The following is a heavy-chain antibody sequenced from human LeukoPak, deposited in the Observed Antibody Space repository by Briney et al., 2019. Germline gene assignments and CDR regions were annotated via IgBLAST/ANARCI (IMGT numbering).Heavy chain of an antibody. Sequence: PSETLSLTCTVSGGSISSGGYFWTWIRQHPGKGLEWIGHIYYTGSTYYNPSLKSRVTISVDTSKNQFSLKLNSVTAADTAVYYCARGPPNTDTYCDTTRCQNWVDPWGQGTLVTVSS. CDR3: ARGPPNTDTYCDTTRCQNWVDP. CDR2: IYYTGST. J-gene: IGHJ5*02. CDR1: GGSISSGGYF. D-gene: IGHD2-2*01. V-gene: IGHV4-31*03.